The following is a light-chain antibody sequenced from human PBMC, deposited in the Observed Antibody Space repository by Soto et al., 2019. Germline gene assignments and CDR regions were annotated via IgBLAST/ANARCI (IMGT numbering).Light chain of an antibody. CDR3: QQYGSAPIT. Sequence: EIVLTQSPGTLSLSPGERATLSCRASQTISNSLLAWYQQKPGQSPRLLIYGACRRATGIPDRFIGSGSGTDFTLTISRLEPEDFAVYSCQQYGSAPITFGQGTRLEIK. J-gene: IGKJ5*01. CDR1: QTISNSL. CDR2: GAC. V-gene: IGKV3-20*01.